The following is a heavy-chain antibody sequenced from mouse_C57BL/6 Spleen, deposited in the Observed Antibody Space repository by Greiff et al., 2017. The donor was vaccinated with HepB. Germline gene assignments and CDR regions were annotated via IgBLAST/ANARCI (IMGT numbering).Heavy chain of an antibody. J-gene: IGHJ2*01. CDR3: ARGDWDEGY. D-gene: IGHD4-1*01. V-gene: IGHV5-4*03. CDR1: GFTFSSYA. CDR2: ISDGGSYT. Sequence: EVNVVESGGGLVKPGGSLKLSCAASGFTFSSYAMSWVRQTPEKRLEWVATISDGGSYTYYPDNVKGRFTISRDNAKNNLYLQMSHLKSEDTAMYYCARGDWDEGYWGQGTTLTVSS.